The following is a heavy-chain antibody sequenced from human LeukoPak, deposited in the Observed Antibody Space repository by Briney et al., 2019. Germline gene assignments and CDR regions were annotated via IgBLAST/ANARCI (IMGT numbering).Heavy chain of an antibody. CDR2: IYYSGST. CDR3: ARSPYCSSTSCLNFDY. D-gene: IGHD2-2*01. J-gene: IGHJ4*02. CDR1: GGSISSYY. V-gene: IGHV4-59*08. Sequence: SETLSLTCTVSGGSISSYYWSWIRQPPGKGLEWIGYIYYSGSTNYNPSLKSRVTISVDTSKNQFSLKLSSVTAADTAAYYCARSPYCSSTSCLNFDYWGQGTLVTVSS.